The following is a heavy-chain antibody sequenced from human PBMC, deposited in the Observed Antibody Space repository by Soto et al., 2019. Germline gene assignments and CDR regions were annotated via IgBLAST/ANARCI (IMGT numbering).Heavy chain of an antibody. CDR2: INHSGST. D-gene: IGHD6-13*01. CDR3: ARVRGRREQQLVRWFDP. V-gene: IGHV4-34*01. CDR1: GGSFSGYY. J-gene: IGHJ5*02. Sequence: SETLSLTCAVYGGSFSGYYWSWIRQPPGKGLEWIGEINHSGSTNYNPSLKSRVTISVDTSKNQFSLKLSSVTAADTAVYYCARVRGRREQQLVRWFDPWGQGTLVTVSS.